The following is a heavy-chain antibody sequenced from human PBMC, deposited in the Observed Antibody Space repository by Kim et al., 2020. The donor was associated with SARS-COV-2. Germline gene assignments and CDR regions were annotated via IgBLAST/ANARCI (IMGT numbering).Heavy chain of an antibody. CDR3: ARDIRVEDHYDSRGSRAFAFDI. V-gene: IGHV3-21*01. Sequence: GGSLRLSCAASGFTFSSYSMNWVRQVPGKGLEWVSSISSRSNYIYYADSLKGRFTISRDNAKNSLFLQMNSLRAEDTAVYYCARDIRVEDHYDSRGSRAFAFDIWGQGTMVTVSS. D-gene: IGHD3-22*01. CDR2: ISSRSNYI. J-gene: IGHJ3*02. CDR1: GFTFSSYS.